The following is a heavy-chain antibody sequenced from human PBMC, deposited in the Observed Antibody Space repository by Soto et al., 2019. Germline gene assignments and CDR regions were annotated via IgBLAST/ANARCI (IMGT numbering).Heavy chain of an antibody. V-gene: IGHV1-24*01. CDR2: FDPEDGET. Sequence: QVQLLQSGAEVKKPGASVKVSCKVSGHTLTALSMHWVRQAPGRGLEWMGGFDPEDGETIFAQKFQGRVTMTEDTSTDSTYMALTSLRSEDTAVYYCAAGGTRWMHSHFDYWGQGTLVTISS. CDR3: AAGGTRWMHSHFDY. D-gene: IGHD1-1*01. CDR1: GHTLTALS. J-gene: IGHJ4*02.